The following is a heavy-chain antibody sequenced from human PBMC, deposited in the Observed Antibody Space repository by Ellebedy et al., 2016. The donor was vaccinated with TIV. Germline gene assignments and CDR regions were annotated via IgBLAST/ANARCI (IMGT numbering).Heavy chain of an antibody. J-gene: IGHJ4*02. D-gene: IGHD5-18*01. CDR3: ARVDPEGEQLWSYSPDY. V-gene: IGHV3-33*08. CDR1: GSTFSSYG. CDR2: IWYDGRNK. Sequence: PGGSLRLSCAASGSTFSSYGIPWVPQAPGTGLELVALIWYDGRNKYYADSVKGRFTISRDNSKNTLYLQMNSLRAEDTAVYYCARVDPEGEQLWSYSPDYWGQGTLVTVSS.